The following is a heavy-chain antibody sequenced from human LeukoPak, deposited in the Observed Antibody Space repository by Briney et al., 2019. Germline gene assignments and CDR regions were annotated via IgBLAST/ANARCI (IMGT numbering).Heavy chain of an antibody. J-gene: IGHJ4*02. Sequence: SETLSLTCAVYGGSFSGYYWSWIRQPPGKGLEWIGEINHSGSTNYNPSLKSRVTISVDTSKNQFSLQLNSVTPEDTAVYYCARDPGGSSSWPFDYWGQGTLVTVSS. CDR3: ARDPGGSSSWPFDY. CDR1: GGSFSGYY. V-gene: IGHV4-34*01. CDR2: INHSGST. D-gene: IGHD6-13*01.